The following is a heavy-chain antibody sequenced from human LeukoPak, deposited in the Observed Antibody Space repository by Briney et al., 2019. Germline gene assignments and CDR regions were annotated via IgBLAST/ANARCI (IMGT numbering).Heavy chain of an antibody. CDR3: ASSPIGRYYDTSGFHNTSPFDY. CDR1: GYTFTGYY. CDR2: INPNSGGT. D-gene: IGHD3-22*01. J-gene: IGHJ4*02. Sequence: GASVKVSCKASGYTFTGYYMHWVRQAPGQGLEWMGWINPNSGGTNYAQKFQGRVTMARDTSISTAYVELSSLRSEDTAVYYCASSPIGRYYDTSGFHNTSPFDYWGQGTLVTVSS. V-gene: IGHV1-2*02.